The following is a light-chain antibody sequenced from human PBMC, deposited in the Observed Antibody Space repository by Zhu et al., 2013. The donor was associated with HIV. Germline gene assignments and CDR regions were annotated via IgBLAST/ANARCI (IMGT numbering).Light chain of an antibody. V-gene: IGKV1-27*01. J-gene: IGKJ1*01. Sequence: DTQMTQSPSSLSASVGDRVTITCRASQGISNSLAWYQQKPGKVPKLLIYTASILQSGVPSRFSGSGSGTDFTLTISTLQPEDVATYYCQNHDSGPKTFGQGTKVEIK. CDR3: QNHDSGPKT. CDR1: QGISNS. CDR2: TAS.